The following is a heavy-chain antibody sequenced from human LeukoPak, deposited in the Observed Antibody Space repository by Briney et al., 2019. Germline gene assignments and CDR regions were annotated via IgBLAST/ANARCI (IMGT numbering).Heavy chain of an antibody. V-gene: IGHV3-7*01. CDR3: ARTQYSSSWYPSHYYYYMAV. CDR2: IKQDGSEK. J-gene: IGHJ6*03. Sequence: GGSLRLSCAVSGFIFSSYWVSWVRQAAGRVREWVANIKQDGSEKYNVDSVKGRFTISRDNAKNSLYLQMNSLRAEDTAVYYCARTQYSSSWYPSHYYYYMAVWGKGTTVTISS. CDR1: GFIFSSYW. D-gene: IGHD6-13*01.